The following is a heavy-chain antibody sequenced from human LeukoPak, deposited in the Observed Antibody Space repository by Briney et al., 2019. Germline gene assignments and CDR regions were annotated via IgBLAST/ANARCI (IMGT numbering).Heavy chain of an antibody. V-gene: IGHV4-59*12. D-gene: IGHD2-2*03. CDR1: GDTLKNYD. J-gene: IGHJ6*02. Sequence: ETLTLTCTVSGDTLKNYDWIWIRQSPGKGLEWIGYTYYSGSTYYNPSLKSRGTMSLDTIKKQISLKLSSVTAADTAVYYCARAGYCSSSSCQWVPLVWGQGTTVTVSS. CDR2: TYYSGST. CDR3: ARAGYCSSSSCQWVPLV.